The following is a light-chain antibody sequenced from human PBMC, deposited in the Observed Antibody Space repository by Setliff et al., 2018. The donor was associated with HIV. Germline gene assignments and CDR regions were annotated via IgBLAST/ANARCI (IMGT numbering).Light chain of an antibody. V-gene: IGLV2-14*03. CDR1: SSDVGTYNF. CDR2: DVS. Sequence: QSALAQPASVSGSPGQSITISCTGTSSDVGTYNFVSWYQQHPGKAPKLMISDVSNRPSGVSNRFSGSKSGNTASLTISGLQAEDEADYYCSSYTSTTPLYVFGTGTK. J-gene: IGLJ1*01. CDR3: SSYTSTTPLYV.